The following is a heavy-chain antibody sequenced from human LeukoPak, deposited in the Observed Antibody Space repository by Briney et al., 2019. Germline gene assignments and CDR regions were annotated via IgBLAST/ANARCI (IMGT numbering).Heavy chain of an antibody. J-gene: IGHJ4*02. CDR1: GFTFSSCA. CDR2: IGAGGTFT. D-gene: IGHD1-26*01. V-gene: IGHV3-23*01. CDR3: AKDLYYTTCGYYSVY. Sequence: PGGPLRLSCAASGFTFSSCAMNWVRQAPGKGLEWVSDIGAGGTFTYYADSVKGRFTIFRDNSRNTLYLQMNSLRADDTAVYYCAKDLYYTTCGYYSVYWGQGTLVTVSS.